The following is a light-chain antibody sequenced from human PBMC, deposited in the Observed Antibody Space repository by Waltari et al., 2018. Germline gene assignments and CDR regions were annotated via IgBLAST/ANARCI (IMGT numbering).Light chain of an antibody. Sequence: QSALTQPASVSGSPGQSITISCTGSISDVGGSNLVSWYLQHPGKPPKLIIYEVSKRPSGVSNRFSGSKSGNTASLTISGLQAEDEADYYCYSYAGGSVFGTGTKVTVL. CDR1: ISDVGGSNL. V-gene: IGLV2-23*02. CDR3: YSYAGGSV. CDR2: EVS. J-gene: IGLJ1*01.